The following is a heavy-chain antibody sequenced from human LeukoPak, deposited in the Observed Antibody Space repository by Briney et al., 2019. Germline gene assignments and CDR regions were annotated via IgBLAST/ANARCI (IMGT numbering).Heavy chain of an antibody. CDR1: GGSFSGYY. J-gene: IGHJ5*02. V-gene: IGHV4-34*01. D-gene: IGHD6-13*01. Sequence: SETLSLTCAAYGGSFSGYYWSWIRQPPGKGLEWIGEINHSGSTNYNPSLKSRVTISVDTSKNQFSLKLSSVTAADTAVYYCVRYSSSYNWFDPWGQGTLVTVSS. CDR2: INHSGST. CDR3: VRYSSSYNWFDP.